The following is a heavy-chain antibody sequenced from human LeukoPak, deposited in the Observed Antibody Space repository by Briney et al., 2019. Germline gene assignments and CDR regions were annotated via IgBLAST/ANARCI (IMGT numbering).Heavy chain of an antibody. CDR1: GFTFSDYY. J-gene: IGHJ4*02. D-gene: IGHD6-6*01. CDR3: ARDFVQYTSSSGYFDC. Sequence: GGSLRLSWAASGFTFSDYYMSWFRQAPGKGLEWISYISSGGTITYYTDSVKGRFTISRDNAENSRYLQMNRLSAEDTAVYYCARDFVQYTSSSGYFDCWGQGTLVTVSS. V-gene: IGHV3-11*04. CDR2: ISSGGTIT.